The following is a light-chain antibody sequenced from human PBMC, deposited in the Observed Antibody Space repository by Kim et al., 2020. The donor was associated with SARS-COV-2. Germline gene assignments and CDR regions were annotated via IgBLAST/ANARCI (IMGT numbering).Light chain of an antibody. J-gene: IGKJ2*02. Sequence: DIQMTQSPSSLSASVGDRVTITCRASQDINNYLAWFQQNPGKAPKSLIYAASSLHSGVPSKFSGSGSGTDFTLTISSLQPEDFGTYYCQQYNIYPCTFGQGTKLEI. CDR1: QDINNY. CDR2: AAS. CDR3: QQYNIYPCT. V-gene: IGKV1-16*02.